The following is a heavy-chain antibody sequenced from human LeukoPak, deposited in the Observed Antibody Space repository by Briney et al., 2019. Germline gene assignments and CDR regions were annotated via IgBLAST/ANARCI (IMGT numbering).Heavy chain of an antibody. D-gene: IGHD3-22*01. CDR3: ARVGSSGYWHYFDY. Sequence: PSETLSLTCTVSAYPISSGYYWGWIRQPPGKGLEWIGSIYHSGSTSYNPSHASRVTVPVDTSKNQISLKLSSVTAADTARYYCARVGSSGYWHYFDYWGQGALVTVSS. J-gene: IGHJ4*02. CDR1: AYPISSGYY. CDR2: IYHSGST. V-gene: IGHV4-38-2*02.